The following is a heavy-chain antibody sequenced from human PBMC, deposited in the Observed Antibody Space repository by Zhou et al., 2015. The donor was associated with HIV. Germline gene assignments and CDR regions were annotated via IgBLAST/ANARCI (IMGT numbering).Heavy chain of an antibody. V-gene: IGHV3-74*01. D-gene: IGHD3-16*01. CDR3: VRDPTPAFRGWYFDL. CDR1: GFIFRNYW. J-gene: IGHJ2*01. CDR2: INQYGSDT. Sequence: EVQLVESGGRLSSAWGGSLRLSCAASGFIFRNYWMHWVRQVPGKGLLWVSHINQYGSDTDYADSVKGRFTISRDNGKNTLYLQMNSLTAEDTAVYYCVRDPTPAFRGWYFDLWGRGTLVTVSS.